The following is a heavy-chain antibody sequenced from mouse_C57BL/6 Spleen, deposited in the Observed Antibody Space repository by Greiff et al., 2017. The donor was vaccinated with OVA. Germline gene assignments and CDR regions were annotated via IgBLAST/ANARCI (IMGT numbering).Heavy chain of an antibody. J-gene: IGHJ2*01. Sequence: EVKLVESGGGLVKPGGSLKLSCAASGFTFSDYGMHWVRQAPEKGLEWVAYISSGSSTIYYADTVKGRFTISRDNAKNTLFLQMTSLRSEDTAIYYCERRGIVTYYFDYWGQGTTLTVSA. CDR2: ISSGSSTI. D-gene: IGHD2-5*01. CDR3: ERRGIVTYYFDY. CDR1: GFTFSDYG. V-gene: IGHV5-17*01.